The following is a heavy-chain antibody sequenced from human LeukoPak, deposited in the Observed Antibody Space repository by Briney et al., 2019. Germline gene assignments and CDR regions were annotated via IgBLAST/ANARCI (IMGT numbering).Heavy chain of an antibody. D-gene: IGHD2-8*01. CDR3: ARGPVALPNDRPSLSFDF. Sequence: SETLSLTCAVYGASFNTHYWTWIRQSPDKGLEWIGEVKHDGDTNVNPSLRRRVVMSVDASKNQFSLKMTSVTAADTAIYFCARGPVALPNDRPSLSFDFWGQGTLVTVSS. CDR1: GASFNTHY. J-gene: IGHJ5*01. V-gene: IGHV4-34*01. CDR2: VKHDGDT.